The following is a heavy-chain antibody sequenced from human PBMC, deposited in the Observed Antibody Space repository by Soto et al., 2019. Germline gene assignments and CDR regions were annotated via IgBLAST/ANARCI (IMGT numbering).Heavy chain of an antibody. J-gene: IGHJ3*02. CDR1: GFTFSNYW. CDR3: ATRGPWNPGAFDI. Sequence: VQLVESGGGLVQPGGSRRLSCAASGFTFSNYWMSWVRQAPGKGLEWVAVISYDGSNKYYADSVKGRFTISRDNSKNTLYLQMNSLRAEDTAVYYCATRGPWNPGAFDIWGQGTMVTVSS. CDR2: ISYDGSNK. V-gene: IGHV3-30*03. D-gene: IGHD1-1*01.